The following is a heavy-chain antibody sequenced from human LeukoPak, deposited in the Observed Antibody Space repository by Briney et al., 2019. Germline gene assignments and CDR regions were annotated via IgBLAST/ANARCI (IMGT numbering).Heavy chain of an antibody. V-gene: IGHV3-21*01. CDR1: GFTFSSYR. Sequence: PGGSLRLSCAASGFTFSSYRMIWVRQAPGKGLEWVSSISSSSSYLYYADSVKGRFTISRDNAKNSLYLQMNSLRAEDTAVYYCARFKQLRSIDYWGQGTLVTVSS. CDR2: ISSSSSYL. J-gene: IGHJ4*02. CDR3: ARFKQLRSIDY. D-gene: IGHD6-6*01.